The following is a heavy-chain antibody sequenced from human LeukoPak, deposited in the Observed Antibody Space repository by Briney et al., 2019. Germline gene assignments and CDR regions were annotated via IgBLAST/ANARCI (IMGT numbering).Heavy chain of an antibody. J-gene: IGHJ6*04. CDR2: ISGSGGST. CDR3: VKSGSSRMDV. Sequence: PGGSLRLSCAASGFTFSSYVMHWVRQAPGKGLEWVSAISGSGGSTYYADSVKGRFTISRDNSKNTLYLQMNSLRAEDTAVYYCVKSGSSRMDVWGKGTTVTISS. V-gene: IGHV3-23*01. D-gene: IGHD6-19*01. CDR1: GFTFSSYV.